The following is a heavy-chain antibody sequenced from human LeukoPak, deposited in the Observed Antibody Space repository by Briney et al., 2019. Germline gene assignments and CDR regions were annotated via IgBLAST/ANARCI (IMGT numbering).Heavy chain of an antibody. CDR2: IKEDGSEK. Sequence: PGGSPRLSCAASGFSFSNNWMTWVPQASGRGLELVANIKEDGSEKHYVEFVKGRFTISRDNAKNSMYLQMNSLRADDTAVYYCARLLSGSYWSLGHYFDYWGQGALVTVSS. CDR3: ARLLSGSYWSLGHYFDY. D-gene: IGHD1-26*01. V-gene: IGHV3-7*01. J-gene: IGHJ4*02. CDR1: GFSFSNNW.